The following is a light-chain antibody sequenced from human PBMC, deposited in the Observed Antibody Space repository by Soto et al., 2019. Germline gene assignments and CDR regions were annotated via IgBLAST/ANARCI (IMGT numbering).Light chain of an antibody. V-gene: IGKV1-5*03. CDR3: QHYNAYPYT. CDR2: KAS. Sequence: DIQMTQSPSTLSASVGDRVTITCRASQSISSWLAWYQQKPGKAPRLLIYKASSLESGVPSRFSGSESETEFTLTISSLQPDDFATYYCQHYNAYPYTFGQGTKVDIK. J-gene: IGKJ2*01. CDR1: QSISSW.